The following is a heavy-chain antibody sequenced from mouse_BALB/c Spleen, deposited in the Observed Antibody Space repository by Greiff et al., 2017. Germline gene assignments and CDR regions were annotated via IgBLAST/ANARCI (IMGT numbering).Heavy chain of an antibody. D-gene: IGHD2-4*01. CDR2: ISTYYGDA. CDR1: GYTFTDYA. Sequence: QVQLKESGAELVRPGVSVKISCKGSGYTFTDYAMHWVKQSHAKSLEWIGVISTYYGDASYNQKFKGKATMTVDKSSSTAYMELARLTSEDSAIYYCAREIYYDYGGYAMDYWGQGTSVTVSS. V-gene: IGHV1S137*01. J-gene: IGHJ4*01. CDR3: AREIYYDYGGYAMDY.